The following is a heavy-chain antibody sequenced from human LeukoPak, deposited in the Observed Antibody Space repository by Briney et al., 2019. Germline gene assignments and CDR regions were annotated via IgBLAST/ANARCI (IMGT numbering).Heavy chain of an antibody. V-gene: IGHV1-69*06. CDR1: GYTFTGYY. J-gene: IGHJ5*02. Sequence: SVKVSCKASGYTFTGYYMHWVRQAPGQGLEWMGGIIPIFGTANYAQKFQGRVTITADKSTSTAYMELSSLSSVTAADTAVYYCARDMGTVNPGWFDPWGQGTLVTVSS. CDR2: IIPIFGTA. CDR3: ARDMGTVNPGWFDP. D-gene: IGHD4-17*01.